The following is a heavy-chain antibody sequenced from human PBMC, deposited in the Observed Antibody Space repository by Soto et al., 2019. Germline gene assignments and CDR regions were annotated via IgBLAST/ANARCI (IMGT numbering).Heavy chain of an antibody. CDR1: GFTFSNAW. J-gene: IGHJ4*02. CDR3: TTTITIFGVVIDY. V-gene: IGHV3-15*01. CDR2: IKSKTDGGTT. D-gene: IGHD3-3*01. Sequence: GGSPRLSCAASGFTFSNAWMSWVRQAPGKGLEWVGRIKSKTDGGTTDYAAPVKGRFTISRDDSKNTLYLQMNSLKTEDTAVYYCTTTITIFGVVIDYWGQGTLVTVSS.